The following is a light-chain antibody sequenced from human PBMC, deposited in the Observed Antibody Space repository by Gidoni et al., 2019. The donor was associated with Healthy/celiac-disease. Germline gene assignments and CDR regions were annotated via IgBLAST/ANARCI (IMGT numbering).Light chain of an antibody. CDR3: QVWDSSSDDVV. J-gene: IGLJ2*01. V-gene: IGLV3-21*02. CDR1: NIGSKS. Sequence: SYVLTQPPSVSVAPGQTARITCGGNNIGSKSVHWYQPKPGQAPVLVVYDDSARPSGIPERFSGSNSGNTATLTISRVEAGDEADYYCQVWDSSSDDVVFGGGTKLTVL. CDR2: DDS.